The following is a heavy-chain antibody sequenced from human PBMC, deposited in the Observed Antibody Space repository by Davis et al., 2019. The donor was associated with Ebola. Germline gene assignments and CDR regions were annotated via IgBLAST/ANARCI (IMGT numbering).Heavy chain of an antibody. D-gene: IGHD1-26*01. Sequence: GGSLRLSCAASGFTVSSNYMSWVRQAPGKGLEWVSTIYSGGSTYYADSVKGRFTISRDNSKNTLYLQMNSLRAEDTALYYCARRSSGTYGFDYWGHGTLVTVSS. CDR3: ARRSSGTYGFDY. V-gene: IGHV3-53*01. J-gene: IGHJ4*01. CDR1: GFTVSSNY. CDR2: IYSGGST.